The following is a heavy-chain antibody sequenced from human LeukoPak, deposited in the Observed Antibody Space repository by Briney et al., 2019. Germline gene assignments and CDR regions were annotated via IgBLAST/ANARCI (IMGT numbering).Heavy chain of an antibody. CDR1: GLTFSSYA. J-gene: IGHJ1*01. V-gene: IGHV3-23*01. D-gene: IGHD3/OR15-3a*01. Sequence: GGSLRLSCAASGLTFSSYAMSWVRQAPGKGLEWVSSISDNGGSTYSADSVKGRFTISRDNSKNTLHLQMNSLRAEDTAVYYCAREFGLITSHWGQGTLVTVSS. CDR3: AREFGLITSH. CDR2: ISDNGGST.